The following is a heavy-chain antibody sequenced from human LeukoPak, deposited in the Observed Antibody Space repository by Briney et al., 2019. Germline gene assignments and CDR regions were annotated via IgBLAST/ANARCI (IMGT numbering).Heavy chain of an antibody. CDR2: ISAYNGNT. D-gene: IGHD2-2*01. V-gene: IGHV1-18*01. Sequence: ASVKVSCKASGYTFASYGISWVRQAPGQGLEWMGWISAYNGNTNHAQKLQGRVTMTTDTSTSTAYMELRSLRSDDTAVYYCARDRCSSTSCHVMDWFDPWGQGTLVTVSS. J-gene: IGHJ5*02. CDR1: GYTFASYG. CDR3: ARDRCSSTSCHVMDWFDP.